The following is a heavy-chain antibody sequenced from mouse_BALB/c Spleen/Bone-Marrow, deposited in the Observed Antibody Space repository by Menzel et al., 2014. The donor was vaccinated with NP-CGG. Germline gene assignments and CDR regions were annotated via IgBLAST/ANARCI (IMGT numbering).Heavy chain of an antibody. CDR2: IDPENGNT. CDR3: ARGNYGRSYGMDY. J-gene: IGHJ4*01. V-gene: IGHV14-1*02. Sequence: EVQLQQSGAELVRPGALVKLSCKASGFNIKDYSLHWVKQRPEQGLEWIGWIDPENGNTIYDPKFQGKARITADTSSNTAYLQRSSRTSEDTAVHYCARGNYGRSYGMDYRGQGTSVTASS. CDR1: GFNIKDYS. D-gene: IGHD1-1*01.